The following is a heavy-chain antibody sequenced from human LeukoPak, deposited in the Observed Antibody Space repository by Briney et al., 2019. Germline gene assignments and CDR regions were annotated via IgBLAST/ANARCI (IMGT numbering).Heavy chain of an antibody. CDR2: IYPGDSDT. V-gene: IGHV5-51*01. CDR3: ARLFSRYCGSTSCYPGWFDP. CDR1: GYSFTSYW. Sequence: GESLKISCKGSGYSFTSYWIGWVRPMPGKGLEWMGIIYPGDSDTRYSPSFQGQVTISADKSISTAYLQWSSLKASDTAMYYCARLFSRYCGSTSCYPGWFDPWGQGTLDTVSS. D-gene: IGHD2-2*01. J-gene: IGHJ5*02.